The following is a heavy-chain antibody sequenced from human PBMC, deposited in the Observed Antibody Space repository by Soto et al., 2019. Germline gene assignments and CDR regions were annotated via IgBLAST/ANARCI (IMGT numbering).Heavy chain of an antibody. J-gene: IGHJ6*02. CDR1: GFTFSSYD. Sequence: PGGSLRLSCAASGFTFSSYDMHWVRQATGKGLEWVSAIGTAGDTYYPGSVKGRFTISRENAKNSLYLQMNSLRAEDTAVYYCARDRKFEYSSSWYRGYYYYGMDVWGQGTTVTVSS. CDR2: IGTAGDT. D-gene: IGHD6-13*01. V-gene: IGHV3-13*01. CDR3: ARDRKFEYSSSWYRGYYYYGMDV.